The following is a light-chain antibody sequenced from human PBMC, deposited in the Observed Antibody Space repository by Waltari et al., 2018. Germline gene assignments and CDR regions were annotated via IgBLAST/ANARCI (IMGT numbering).Light chain of an antibody. Sequence: SYVLTQPPSVSVAPGETATITCGGDSTGMRHVHWYQLRAGQAPRLVISYHTVRPSGIPERLSGSTSGTTSTLTISRVEAGDEADYYCQVWDRSRDHVFGAGTKVTVL. V-gene: IGLV3-21*04. CDR2: YHT. CDR3: QVWDRSRDHV. J-gene: IGLJ1*01. CDR1: STGMRH.